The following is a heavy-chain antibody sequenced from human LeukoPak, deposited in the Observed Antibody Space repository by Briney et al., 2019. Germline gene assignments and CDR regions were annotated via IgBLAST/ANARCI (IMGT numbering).Heavy chain of an antibody. Sequence: SETLSLTCTVSGYSISSGYYWGWIRQPPGKGLEWIGSIYHSGSTYYNPSLKSRVTISVDTSKNQFSLKLSSVTAADTAVYYCARRRYKGYYMGVWGKGTTVTVSS. V-gene: IGHV4-38-2*02. J-gene: IGHJ6*03. D-gene: IGHD1-14*01. CDR3: ARRRYKGYYMGV. CDR2: IYHSGST. CDR1: GYSISSGYY.